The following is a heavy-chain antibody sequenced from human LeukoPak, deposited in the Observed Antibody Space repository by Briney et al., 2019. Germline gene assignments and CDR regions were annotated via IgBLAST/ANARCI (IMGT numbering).Heavy chain of an antibody. V-gene: IGHV4-39*07. CDR2: IYHSGST. D-gene: IGHD5-24*01. CDR1: GGSISSGSYY. J-gene: IGHJ4*02. Sequence: PSETLSLTCTVSGGSISSGSYYWSWIRQPPGKGLEWIGSIYHSGSTYYNPSLKSRVTISVDTSKNQFSLKLSSVTAADTAVYYCARGEMATYYWGQGTLVTVSS. CDR3: ARGEMATYY.